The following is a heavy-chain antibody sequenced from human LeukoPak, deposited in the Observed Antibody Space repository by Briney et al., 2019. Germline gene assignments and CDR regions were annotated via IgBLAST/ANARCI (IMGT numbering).Heavy chain of an antibody. CDR1: GGTFSSYA. V-gene: IGHV1-69*05. D-gene: IGHD3-22*01. CDR3: AGGYYYDSSGLLTGNYYYYMDV. CDR2: IIPIFGTA. J-gene: IGHJ6*03. Sequence: SVKVSCKASGGTFSSYAISWVRQAPGQGLEWMGGIIPIFGTANYAQKFQGRVTITTDESTSTAYMELSSLRSEDTAVYYCAGGYYYDSSGLLTGNYYYYMDVWGKGTTVTVSS.